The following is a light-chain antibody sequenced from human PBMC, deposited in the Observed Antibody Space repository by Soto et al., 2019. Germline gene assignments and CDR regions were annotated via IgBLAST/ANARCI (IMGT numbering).Light chain of an antibody. CDR2: GAS. CDR1: QSVSSSY. V-gene: IGKV3-20*01. CDR3: QHCGTSPFT. Sequence: EIGVTQSPGTLSLSPGERVTLSCRASQSVSSSYLAWYQQKPGQAPRLLIYGASNRATGIPDRFSGSGSGTDFTLTISRLEPEDFAVYYCQHCGTSPFTFGPGTKVDIK. J-gene: IGKJ3*01.